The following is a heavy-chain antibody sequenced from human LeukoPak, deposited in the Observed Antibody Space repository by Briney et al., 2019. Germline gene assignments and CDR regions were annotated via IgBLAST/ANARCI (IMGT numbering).Heavy chain of an antibody. D-gene: IGHD3-22*01. CDR1: GYTFTSYY. V-gene: IGHV1-46*01. CDR3: ARGTHYYDSSGYYFDY. CDR2: INPSGGST. J-gene: IGHJ4*02. Sequence: ASVKVSCKASGYTFTSYYMHWVRQAPGQGLEWMGIINPSGGSTSYAQKFQGRVTMTRDTSTSTVYMELSSLRSEDTAVYYCARGTHYYDSSGYYFDYWGQGTLVTVSS.